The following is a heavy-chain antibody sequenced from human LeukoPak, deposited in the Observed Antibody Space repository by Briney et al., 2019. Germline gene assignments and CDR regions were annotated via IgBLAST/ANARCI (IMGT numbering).Heavy chain of an antibody. CDR2: IYTSGST. V-gene: IGHV4-4*07. Sequence: SETLSLTCTVSGGSISSYYWSWIRQPAGKGLEWIGRIYTSGSTNYNPSLKSRVTMSVDTPKNQFSLKLTSVTAADTAVYYCARLVVITTFDWFDPWGQGTLVTVSS. D-gene: IGHD3-22*01. CDR3: ARLVVITTFDWFDP. J-gene: IGHJ5*02. CDR1: GGSISSYY.